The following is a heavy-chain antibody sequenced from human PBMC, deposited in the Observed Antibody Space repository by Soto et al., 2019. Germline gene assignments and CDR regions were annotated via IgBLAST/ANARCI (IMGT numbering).Heavy chain of an antibody. Sequence: QVQLVESGGGVVQPGRSLRLSCAASGFTFSSYGMHWVRQAPGKGLEWVAVIWYDGSNKYYADSVKGRFTISRDNSKNTLYLQMNSLRAEDTAVYYCARGRSSSWYAWWFDPWGQGTLVTVSS. D-gene: IGHD6-13*01. V-gene: IGHV3-33*01. CDR1: GFTFSSYG. J-gene: IGHJ5*02. CDR3: ARGRSSSWYAWWFDP. CDR2: IWYDGSNK.